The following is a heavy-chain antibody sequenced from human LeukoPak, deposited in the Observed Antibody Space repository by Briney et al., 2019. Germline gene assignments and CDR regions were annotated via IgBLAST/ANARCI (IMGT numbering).Heavy chain of an antibody. J-gene: IGHJ4*02. D-gene: IGHD3-10*01. CDR3: AREYYGSGRTDY. V-gene: IGHV4-59*01. Sequence: PSETLSLTCTVSGGSISSYYWSWIRQPPGKGLEWIGYIYCSGSTNYNPSLKSRVTISVDTSKNQFSLKLSSVTAADTAVYYCAREYYGSGRTDYWGQGTLVTVSS. CDR1: GGSISSYY. CDR2: IYCSGST.